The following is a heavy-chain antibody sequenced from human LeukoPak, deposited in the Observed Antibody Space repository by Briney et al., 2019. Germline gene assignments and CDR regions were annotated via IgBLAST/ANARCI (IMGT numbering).Heavy chain of an antibody. CDR3: ARDPVAGTSTGYWFDP. Sequence: GGSLRLSCAASGFTFSSYSMNWVRQAPGKGLYWVSYISSSSSTIYYADSVKGRFTISRDSAKNSLYLQMNSLRDEDTAVYYCARDPVAGTSTGYWFDPWGQGTLVTVSS. J-gene: IGHJ5*02. CDR2: ISSSSSTI. V-gene: IGHV3-48*02. CDR1: GFTFSSYS. D-gene: IGHD6-19*01.